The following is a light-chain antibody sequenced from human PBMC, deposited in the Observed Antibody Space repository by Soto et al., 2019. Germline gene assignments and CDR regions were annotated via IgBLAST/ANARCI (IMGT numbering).Light chain of an antibody. V-gene: IGLV2-23*01. CDR3: CSYASSSPV. Sequence: QSALTQPASVSGSPGQSITISCTGPSSDVGSYNPVSWYQQHPGNAPKLMIFEGSKRPSGVSNRFSGSKSGNTASLTISGLQAEDEADYYCCSYASSSPVFGGGTKLTVL. CDR2: EGS. J-gene: IGLJ2*01. CDR1: SSDVGSYNP.